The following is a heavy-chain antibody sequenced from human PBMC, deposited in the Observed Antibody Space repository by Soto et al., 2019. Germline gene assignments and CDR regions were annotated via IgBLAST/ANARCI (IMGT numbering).Heavy chain of an antibody. D-gene: IGHD5-18*01. CDR3: AKDADTAMAPAQYYYYGMDV. Sequence: GGSLRLSCAASGFTFSSYAMSWVRQAPGKGLEWVSAISGSGGSTYYADSVKGRFTISRDNSKNTLYLQMNSLRAEDTAVYYCAKDADTAMAPAQYYYYGMDVWGQGNTVTVSS. V-gene: IGHV3-23*01. CDR1: GFTFSSYA. CDR2: ISGSGGST. J-gene: IGHJ6*02.